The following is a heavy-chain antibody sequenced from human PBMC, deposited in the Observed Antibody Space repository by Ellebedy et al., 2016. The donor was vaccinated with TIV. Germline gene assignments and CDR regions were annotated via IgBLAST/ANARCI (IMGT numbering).Heavy chain of an antibody. CDR1: GFPFSSYW. CDR3: ARDDYGDYFFDF. J-gene: IGHJ3*01. Sequence: GGSLRLSCVASGFPFSSYWMTWVRQAPGKGLEWVANIKKDGTEKYYVDSVEGRFTISRDNAKRSLYLEMNSLRVEDTAVYYCARDDYGDYFFDFWGQGTMVTVSS. CDR2: IKKDGTEK. V-gene: IGHV3-7*01. D-gene: IGHD4-17*01.